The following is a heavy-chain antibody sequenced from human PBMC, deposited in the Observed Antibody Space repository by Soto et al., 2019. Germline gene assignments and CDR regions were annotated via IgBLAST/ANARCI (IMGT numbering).Heavy chain of an antibody. V-gene: IGHV3-30*18. D-gene: IGHD2-8*02. CDR3: AKDTADCTATSCNPGDNWFDP. CDR1: GFTFRNYG. Sequence: ESGGGVVQPGTSLRLSCAASGFTFRNYGFHWVRQAPGKGLEWVAIISYDGSKRYYVDSVKGRFTISRDNSKNTLYLEMNSLRTEDTAIYFCAKDTADCTATSCNPGDNWFDPWGQGTLVTVSS. J-gene: IGHJ5*02. CDR2: ISYDGSKR.